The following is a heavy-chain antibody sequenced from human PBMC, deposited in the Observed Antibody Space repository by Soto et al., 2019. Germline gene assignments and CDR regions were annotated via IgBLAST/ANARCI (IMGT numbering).Heavy chain of an antibody. D-gene: IGHD3-22*01. CDR3: ARFNYDSSGYSHE. CDR2: IIPMYGTV. J-gene: IGHJ4*02. V-gene: IGHV1-69*06. CDR1: GGTFSSYV. Sequence: SVTVSCTASGGTFSSYVISWVRQAPGQGPEWMGGIIPMYGTVNYAQNFQDRVTIVADTSTSTAYMELSSLRSEDTAVYYCARFNYDSSGYSHEWGQGTLVTVSS.